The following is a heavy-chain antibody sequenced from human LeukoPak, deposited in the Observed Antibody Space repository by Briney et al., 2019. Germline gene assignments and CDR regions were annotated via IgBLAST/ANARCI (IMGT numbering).Heavy chain of an antibody. Sequence: GSLELSCAASGFSFSNYAMHWVRQAPGKGLEWVAVISYDGSNKYDADTVKGRFAISRDNSKNTLYLQMNSLRAEDTAVYYCAREAMVTTGDYYFDYWGQGTLVTVSS. CDR2: ISYDGSNK. D-gene: IGHD4-17*01. V-gene: IGHV3-30*09. CDR3: AREAMVTTGDYYFDY. CDR1: GFSFSNYA. J-gene: IGHJ4*02.